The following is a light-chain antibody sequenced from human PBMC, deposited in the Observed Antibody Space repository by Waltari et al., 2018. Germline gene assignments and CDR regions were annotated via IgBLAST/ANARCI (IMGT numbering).Light chain of an antibody. J-gene: IGKJ4*01. CDR3: QQSNTFPLT. CDR1: EDVSTW. V-gene: IGKV1-12*01. CDR2: AAS. Sequence: DIQMTQSPSSVSASVGDRVTITCRASEDVSTWLAWYQQKPGKVPQLLIFAASVLRTGVSSRFTGSGSGTDFTLPISSLEPEDFATYSCQQSNTFPLTFGGGTKVEIK.